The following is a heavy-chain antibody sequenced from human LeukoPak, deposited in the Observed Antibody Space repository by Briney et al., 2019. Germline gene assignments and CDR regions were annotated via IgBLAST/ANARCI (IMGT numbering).Heavy chain of an antibody. CDR3: AKASWVSSADAVL. CDR1: GFTFSSYA. Sequence: GGSLTLSCAASGFTFSSYAMSWVRQAPARGLEWVSSLRGDGESFYADSVKGRFTLSRDHSRNTVYLHLNNLRVEDTAVYYCAKASWVSSADAVLWGQGTVVTVS. CDR2: LRGDGES. D-gene: IGHD3-16*01. V-gene: IGHV3-23*01. J-gene: IGHJ4*02.